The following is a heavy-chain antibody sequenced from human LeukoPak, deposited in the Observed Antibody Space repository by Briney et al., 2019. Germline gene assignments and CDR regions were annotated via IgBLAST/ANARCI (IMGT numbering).Heavy chain of an antibody. CDR2: FDPEDGET. D-gene: IGHD3-10*01. CDR3: ATRLGSGSYYIDHFDY. J-gene: IGHJ4*02. Sequence: ASVKVSCKVSGYTLTELSMHWVRQAPGEGLEWMGGFDPEDGETIYAQKFQGRVTMTEDTSTDTAYMELSSLRSEDTAVYYCATRLGSGSYYIDHFDYWGQGTLVTVSS. CDR1: GYTLTELS. V-gene: IGHV1-24*01.